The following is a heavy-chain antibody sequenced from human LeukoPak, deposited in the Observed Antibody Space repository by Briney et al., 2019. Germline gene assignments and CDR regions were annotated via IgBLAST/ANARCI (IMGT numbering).Heavy chain of an antibody. D-gene: IGHD2-2*01. CDR3: ARVGGRGYCSSTSCSKLDY. Sequence: GASVKVSCKASGYTFTSYYMHWVRQAPGQGLEWMGIINPSGGSTSYPQKFQGRVTMTRDTSTSTVYMELSSLRSEDTAVYYCARVGGRGYCSSTSCSKLDYWGQGTLVTVSS. J-gene: IGHJ4*02. CDR1: GYTFTSYY. CDR2: INPSGGST. V-gene: IGHV1-46*01.